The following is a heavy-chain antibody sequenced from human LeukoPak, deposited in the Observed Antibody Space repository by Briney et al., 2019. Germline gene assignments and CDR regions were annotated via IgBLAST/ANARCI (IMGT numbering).Heavy chain of an antibody. Sequence: GGSLRLSCAASGFTFSSYYMHWVRQATGKGLEWVSAIGTAGDTYYPGSVKGRFTISRENAKNSLYLQMNSLRAGDTAVYYCARALTSLVSRYSSLGYWGQGILVTVSS. CDR3: ARALTSLVSRYSSLGY. V-gene: IGHV3-13*04. CDR1: GFTFSSYY. J-gene: IGHJ4*02. CDR2: IGTAGDT. D-gene: IGHD4-11*01.